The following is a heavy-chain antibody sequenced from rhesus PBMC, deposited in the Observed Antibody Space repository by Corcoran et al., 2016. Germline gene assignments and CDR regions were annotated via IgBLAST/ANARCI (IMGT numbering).Heavy chain of an antibody. CDR3: ARWSGHFDF. V-gene: IGHV4-165*02. CDR2: INGVTGKT. D-gene: IGHD3-22*01. J-gene: IGHJ1*01. CDR1: GGSISGYY. Sequence: QVQLQESGPGLVKPSETLSITCAVSGGSISGYYWNWIRQTPGKGLEWIVYINGVTGKTTSTPSLRSRVTMSRDTAKYRFSLNLHSVTAADTAVYYCARWSGHFDFWGQGALVTVSS.